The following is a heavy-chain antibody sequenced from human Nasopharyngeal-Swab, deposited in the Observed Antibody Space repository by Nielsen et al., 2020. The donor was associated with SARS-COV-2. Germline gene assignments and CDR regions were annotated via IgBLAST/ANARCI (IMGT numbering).Heavy chain of an antibody. CDR2: IYFDGRQK. CDR1: GFIFSSFG. V-gene: IGHV3-33*03. J-gene: IGHJ6*02. D-gene: IGHD5-12*01. Sequence: GGSLRLSCAASGFIFSSFGMHWVRQAPGKGLEWVAVIYFDGRQKYYADSVKGRFTISRDNAKNALYLQMDSLRPEDTALYYCAKDMGGYTGYDDYFYGLDVWGQGTTVTVSS. CDR3: AKDMGGYTGYDDYFYGLDV.